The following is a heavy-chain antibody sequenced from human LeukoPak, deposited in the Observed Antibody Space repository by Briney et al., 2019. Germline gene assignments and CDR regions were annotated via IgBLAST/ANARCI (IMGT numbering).Heavy chain of an antibody. D-gene: IGHD2-2*01. Sequence: GASVKVSCKASGGTFSSYAISWVRQAPGQGLEWMGGIIPIFGTANYAQKFQGRVTITADESTSTAYMELSSLRSEDTAVYYCARDAPYCSSTSCPPDYWGQGTLVTVSS. J-gene: IGHJ4*02. CDR1: GGTFSSYA. CDR2: IIPIFGTA. V-gene: IGHV1-69*13. CDR3: ARDAPYCSSTSCPPDY.